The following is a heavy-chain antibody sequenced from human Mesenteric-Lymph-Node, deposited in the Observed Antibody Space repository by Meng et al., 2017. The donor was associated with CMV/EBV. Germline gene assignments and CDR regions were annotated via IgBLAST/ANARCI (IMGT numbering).Heavy chain of an antibody. Sequence: GGSLRLSCAASGFTFSSYSMNWVRQAPGKGLEWVSYISSSGSTIYYADSVKGRFTISRDNAKNSLYLQMNSLRAEDTAVYYCARGDFWSGYYYYYYGMDVWGQGTTVTVSS. J-gene: IGHJ6*02. CDR1: GFTFSSYS. CDR2: ISSSGSTI. CDR3: ARGDFWSGYYYYYYGMDV. V-gene: IGHV3-48*04. D-gene: IGHD3-3*01.